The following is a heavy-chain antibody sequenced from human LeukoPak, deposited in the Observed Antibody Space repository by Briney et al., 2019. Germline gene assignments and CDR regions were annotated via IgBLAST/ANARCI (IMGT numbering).Heavy chain of an antibody. Sequence: SETLSLTCTVSGDSIRSSSYYWGWIRQPPGKGLEWIGSIYYSGITYDNPSLKSRVTISVDTSKNQFSLKLSSVTAADTAVYYCAPGWAATDVFWGQGTLVTVSS. J-gene: IGHJ4*02. CDR3: APGWAATDVF. CDR1: GDSIRSSSYY. V-gene: IGHV4-39*07. CDR2: IYYSGIT. D-gene: IGHD6-13*01.